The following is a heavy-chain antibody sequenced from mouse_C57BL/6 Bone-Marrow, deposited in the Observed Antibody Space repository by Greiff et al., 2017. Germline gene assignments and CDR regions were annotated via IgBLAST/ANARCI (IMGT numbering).Heavy chain of an antibody. CDR3: ERDIGPTCYSNAYAMDD. D-gene: IGHD2-5*01. CDR2: ISYDGSN. J-gene: IGHJ4*01. CDR1: GYSITSGYY. V-gene: IGHV3-6*01. Sequence: EVQLQQSGPGLVKPSQSLSLTCSVTGYSITSGYYWNWIRQFPGNKLEWMGYISYDGSNNYNPSLKNRISITRDTSKNQFFLKLNTVTTEDTATYYCERDIGPTCYSNAYAMDDWGQGTSVTVSS.